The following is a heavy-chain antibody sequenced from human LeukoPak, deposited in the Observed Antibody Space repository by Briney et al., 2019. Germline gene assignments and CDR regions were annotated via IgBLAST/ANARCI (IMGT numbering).Heavy chain of an antibody. D-gene: IGHD6-6*01. CDR2: VSTSGST. J-gene: IGHJ4*02. CDR3: ASHGSYSSSDY. V-gene: IGHV4-4*07. CDR1: GGSISSYY. Sequence: SETLSLTCTVSGGSISSYYWSWIRQPAGKGLEWIGRVSTSGSTNYNPSLESRVTISVDTSKNQFSLKLSSVTAADTAVYYCASHGSYSSSDYWGQGTLVTVSS.